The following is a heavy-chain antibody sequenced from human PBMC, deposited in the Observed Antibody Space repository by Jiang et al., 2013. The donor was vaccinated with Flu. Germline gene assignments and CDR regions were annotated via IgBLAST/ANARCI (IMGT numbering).Heavy chain of an antibody. CDR3: ARGDRAIAAAGTFERVFRY. V-gene: IGHV1-18*01. D-gene: IGHD6-13*01. J-gene: IGHJ4*02. Sequence: SGAEVKKPGASVKVSCKASGYTFATYGISWVRQAPGQGLEWMGWISAYNGNTNYAQNLQGRVTMTTDTSTSTAYMELSSLRSNDTAVYYCARGDRAIAAAGTFERVFRYWGQGTLVTVSS. CDR1: GYTFATYG. CDR2: ISAYNGNT.